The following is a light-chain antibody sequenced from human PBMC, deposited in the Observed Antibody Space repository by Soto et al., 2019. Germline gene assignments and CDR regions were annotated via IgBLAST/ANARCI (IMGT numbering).Light chain of an antibody. J-gene: IGLJ1*01. CDR1: SSDVGGYNY. V-gene: IGLV2-14*01. CDR3: SSYTSSSTLDV. Sequence: QSVLTQPASVSGSPGQSITISCTGTSSDVGGYNYVSWYQQHPGKAHKLMIYEVSNRPSGVSNRFSGSKSGNTASLTISGLQAEDEADYYCSSYTSSSTLDVFGTGTKVTVL. CDR2: EVS.